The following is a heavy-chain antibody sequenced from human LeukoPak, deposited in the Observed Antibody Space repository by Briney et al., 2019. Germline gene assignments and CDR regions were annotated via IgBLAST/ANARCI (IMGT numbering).Heavy chain of an antibody. J-gene: IGHJ4*02. V-gene: IGHV3-33*01. D-gene: IGHD2-21*02. CDR2: IWYDGSNK. CDR1: GFTFSSNA. CDR3: ARGQVETAIPGDY. Sequence: PGRSLRLSCAASGFTFSSNAMHWVRQAPGKGLEWVAVIWYDGSNKYLADSVKGRFTISRDNSKNALYLQMNSLRAEDTAVYYCARGQVETAIPGDYWGQGTLVTVSS.